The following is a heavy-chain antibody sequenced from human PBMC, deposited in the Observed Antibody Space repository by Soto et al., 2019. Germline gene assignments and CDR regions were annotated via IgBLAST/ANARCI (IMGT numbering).Heavy chain of an antibody. CDR3: GGARIVRGVIKGGWFDP. J-gene: IGHJ5*02. Sequence: SVKVSCKSSGGTFSSYAISWVRQAPGQGLEWMGGIIPIFGTANYAQKFQGRVTITADESTSTAYMELSSLRSEDTAVYYCGGARIVRGVIKGGWFDPWGQGTLVTVSS. V-gene: IGHV1-69*13. D-gene: IGHD3-10*01. CDR2: IIPIFGTA. CDR1: GGTFSSYA.